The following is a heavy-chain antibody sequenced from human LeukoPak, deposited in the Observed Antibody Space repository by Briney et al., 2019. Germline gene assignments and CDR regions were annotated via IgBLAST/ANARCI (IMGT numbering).Heavy chain of an antibody. CDR3: ARHSPLGPYSSSWYRGSNWFDP. Sequence: PSETLSLTCAVYGGSFSGYYWSWIRQPPGKGLEWIGEFNHSGSKSRVTISIDTSKNQFSLKLSSVTAADTAVYYCARHSPLGPYSSSWYRGSNWFDPWGQGTLVTVSS. D-gene: IGHD6-13*01. V-gene: IGHV4-34*01. J-gene: IGHJ5*02. CDR1: GGSFSGYY. CDR2: FNHSGS.